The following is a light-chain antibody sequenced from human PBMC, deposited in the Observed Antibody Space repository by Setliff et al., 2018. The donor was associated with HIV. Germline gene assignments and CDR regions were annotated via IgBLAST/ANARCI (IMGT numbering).Light chain of an antibody. CDR1: SSDVGSYNF. Sequence: QSALAQPASVSGSPGQSITISCSGTSSDVGSYNFVSWYQQHPGKAPQLIIYDVSQRPSGVSSHFSGSKPGNTASLTISGLQAEDQADYYCCSYTSSLTYVFGTGTKVTVL. CDR2: DVS. V-gene: IGLV2-14*03. J-gene: IGLJ1*01. CDR3: CSYTSSLTYV.